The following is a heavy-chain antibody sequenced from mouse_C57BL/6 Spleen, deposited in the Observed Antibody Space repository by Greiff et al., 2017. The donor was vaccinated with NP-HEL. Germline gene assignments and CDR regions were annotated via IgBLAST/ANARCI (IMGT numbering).Heavy chain of an antibody. CDR2: IDPANGNT. CDR3: ARDTSYAMDD. J-gene: IGHJ4*01. Sequence: VQLTQSVAELVRPGDSVKLSCTASGFNIKNTYMHWVKQRPEQGLEWIGRIDPANGNTKYAPKVQGQATITADTSSNTTYLQLTSLTSEDTAIYYCARDTSYAMDDWGQGTSVTVAS. V-gene: IGHV14-3*01. CDR1: GFNIKNTY.